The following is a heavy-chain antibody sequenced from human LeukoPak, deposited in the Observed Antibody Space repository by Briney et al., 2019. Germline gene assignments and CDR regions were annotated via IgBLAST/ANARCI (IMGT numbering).Heavy chain of an antibody. D-gene: IGHD4-11*01. Sequence: SETLSLTCTVSGGSISSGGYYWSWIRQHPGKGLEWIGYIYYSGSTYYNPSLKSRVTISVDTSKNQFSLKLSSVTAADTAVYYCAEGLQSNYYYGMDVWGQGTTVTVSS. CDR2: IYYSGST. V-gene: IGHV4-31*03. CDR3: AEGLQSNYYYGMDV. J-gene: IGHJ6*02. CDR1: GGSISSGGYY.